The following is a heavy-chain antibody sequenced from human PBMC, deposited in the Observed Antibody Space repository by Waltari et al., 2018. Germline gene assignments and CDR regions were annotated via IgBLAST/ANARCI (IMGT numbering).Heavy chain of an antibody. CDR1: GFTFGSYA. V-gene: IGHV3-23*01. Sequence: EVQLLESGGGVVHPGGSLRLSCAAAGFTFGSYAMIWVRQAPGKGLEWGSASSATGGTTEDRESVKGRFTISRDNSKNTVYLQMNSPGVEDTAIYYCAKDSLYSSGWPDGFDVWGQGTKVTVSS. J-gene: IGHJ3*01. CDR2: SSATGGTT. D-gene: IGHD6-19*01. CDR3: AKDSLYSSGWPDGFDV.